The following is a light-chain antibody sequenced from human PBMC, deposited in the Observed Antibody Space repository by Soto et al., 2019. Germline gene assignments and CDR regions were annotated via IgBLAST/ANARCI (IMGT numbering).Light chain of an antibody. CDR3: QQYNSYSWT. J-gene: IGKJ1*01. CDR2: DAS. CDR1: QSITIW. V-gene: IGKV1-5*01. Sequence: DIPMTQSPSTLSASVGDRVTITCRASQSITIWLARYQQKPGKAPKLLIFDASSLESGVPSRFSGSGSGTEFTLTISSLQPDDFATYYCQQYNSYSWTFGQGTKVEIK.